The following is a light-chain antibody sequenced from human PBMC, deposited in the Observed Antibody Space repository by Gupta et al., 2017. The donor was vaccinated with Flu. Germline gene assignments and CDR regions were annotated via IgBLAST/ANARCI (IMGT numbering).Light chain of an antibody. V-gene: IGKV1-33*01. CDR3: LQEHILPIA. Sequence: DIQMTQSPSSLAASVGDRVTISCQASQDTKKYLNWYQQKPGKAPKLLIYDASKLERGVPSRFSGSGSGTKFTLTISSRRPEDIATYYCLQEHILPIAFGWGTKVDIK. CDR1: QDTKKY. CDR2: DAS. J-gene: IGKJ4*01.